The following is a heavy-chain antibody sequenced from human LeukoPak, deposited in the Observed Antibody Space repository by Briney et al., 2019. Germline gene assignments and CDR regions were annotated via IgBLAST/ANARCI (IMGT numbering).Heavy chain of an antibody. J-gene: IGHJ6*02. D-gene: IGHD6-19*01. V-gene: IGHV4-39*01. CDR2: IYDSGST. CDR1: GGSISSSNYS. CDR3: ARLTPFVSHSVAALYFYYFGMDV. Sequence: SETLSLTCAVSGGSISSSNYSWGWIRQAPGKGREWIGSIYDSGSTYYNPSLKSRVTIPVDTSKNQFSLKLRSVAAADPAVYSCARLTPFVSHSVAALYFYYFGMDVWGQGTTVTVSS.